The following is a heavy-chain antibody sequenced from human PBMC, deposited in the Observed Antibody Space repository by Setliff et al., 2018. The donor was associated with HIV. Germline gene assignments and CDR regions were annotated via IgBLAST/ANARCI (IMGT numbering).Heavy chain of an antibody. D-gene: IGHD3-10*01. CDR2: INAGNGNT. J-gene: IGHJ6*02. Sequence: ASVKVSCKTSGYTFTSYAMHWVRQAPGQRLEWMGWINAGNGNTKYSQKFQGRVTITADESTSTAYMELRSLRSDDTAVYYCARDKADFGEGMDVWGQGTTVTVSS. V-gene: IGHV1-3*01. CDR1: GYTFTSYA. CDR3: ARDKADFGEGMDV.